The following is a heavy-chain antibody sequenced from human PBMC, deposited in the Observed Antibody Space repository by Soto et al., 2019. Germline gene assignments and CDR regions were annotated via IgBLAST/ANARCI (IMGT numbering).Heavy chain of an antibody. D-gene: IGHD6-19*01. CDR2: ISGSGNSI. CDR3: ARLGSGWSLDY. Sequence: QVQLVESGGGLVKPGGSLRLSCAASGFSFSDYYMSWIRQAPGKGLEWVSYISGSGNSIYYADSVKGRFTISRDIAKNSLFLQMNRLRAEDTAVFYCARLGSGWSLDYWGQGALVTVSS. V-gene: IGHV3-11*01. J-gene: IGHJ4*02. CDR1: GFSFSDYY.